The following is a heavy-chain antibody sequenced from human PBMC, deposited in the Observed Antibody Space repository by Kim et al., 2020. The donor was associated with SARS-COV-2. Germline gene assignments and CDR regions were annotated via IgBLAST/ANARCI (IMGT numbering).Heavy chain of an antibody. V-gene: IGHV1-24*01. Sequence: KFQGRVTMTEDTSTDTAYMELSSLRSEDTAVYYCAMDASVDTAMVGAFDIWGQGTMVTVSS. D-gene: IGHD5-18*01. J-gene: IGHJ3*02. CDR3: AMDASVDTAMVGAFDI.